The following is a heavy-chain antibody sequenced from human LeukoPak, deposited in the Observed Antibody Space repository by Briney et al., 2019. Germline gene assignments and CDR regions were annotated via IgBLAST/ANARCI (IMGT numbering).Heavy chain of an antibody. Sequence: GASVKVSCKASGYTFTSYDINWVRQATGQGLEWMGWMNPNSGNTGYAQKFQGRVTMTRNTSISTAYMELSSLRSKDTAVYYCARARPGYSSSWYRYWFDPWGQGTLVTVSS. D-gene: IGHD6-13*01. CDR3: ARARPGYSSSWYRYWFDP. J-gene: IGHJ5*02. CDR2: MNPNSGNT. V-gene: IGHV1-8*01. CDR1: GYTFTSYD.